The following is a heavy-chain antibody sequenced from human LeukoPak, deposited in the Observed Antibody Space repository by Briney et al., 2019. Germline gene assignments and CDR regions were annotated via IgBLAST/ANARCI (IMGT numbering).Heavy chain of an antibody. Sequence: GGSLRLSCAASGFTFSDYYKSWIRQAPGKGLEWVSYISSSGSTIYYADSVKGRFTISRDNAKNSLYLQMNSLRAEDTAVYYCARVVQVDIVATINYFDYWGQGTLVTVSS. CDR2: ISSSGSTI. V-gene: IGHV3-11*01. CDR1: GFTFSDYY. D-gene: IGHD5-12*01. J-gene: IGHJ4*02. CDR3: ARVVQVDIVATINYFDY.